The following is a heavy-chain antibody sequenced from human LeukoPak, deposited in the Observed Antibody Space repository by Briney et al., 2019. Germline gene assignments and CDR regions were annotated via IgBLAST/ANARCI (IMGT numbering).Heavy chain of an antibody. CDR2: IYTSGST. CDR3: ARAGVRSLQYYFDY. Sequence: SETLSLTCTVSGGSISSGSYYWSWIRQPAGKGLEWIGRIYTSGSTNYNPSLKSRVTISVDTSKNQFSLKLSSVTAADTAVYYCARAGVRSLQYYFDYWGQGTLVTVSS. CDR1: GGSISSGSYY. J-gene: IGHJ4*02. D-gene: IGHD3-3*01. V-gene: IGHV4-61*02.